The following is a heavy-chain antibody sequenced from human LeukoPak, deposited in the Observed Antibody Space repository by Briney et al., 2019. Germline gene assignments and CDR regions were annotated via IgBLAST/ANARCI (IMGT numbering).Heavy chain of an antibody. V-gene: IGHV3-20*04. Sequence: GGSLRLSCAASGFTFDDYGMSWVRQAPGKGLEWVSGINWNGGSTGYADSVKGRFTISRDNAKNSLYLQMNSLRAEDTAVYYCARASYCSSTSCYPYYYYYMDVWGKGTTVTVSS. CDR2: INWNGGST. J-gene: IGHJ6*03. CDR3: ARASYCSSTSCYPYYYYYMDV. CDR1: GFTFDDYG. D-gene: IGHD2-2*01.